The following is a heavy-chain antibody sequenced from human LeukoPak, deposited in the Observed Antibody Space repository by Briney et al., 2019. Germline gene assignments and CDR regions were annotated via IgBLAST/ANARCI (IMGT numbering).Heavy chain of an antibody. CDR3: ARDDFSSARAFDI. J-gene: IGHJ3*02. V-gene: IGHV1-69*06. CDR2: IIPMFVTA. D-gene: IGHD6-13*01. CDR1: GGTFNKYS. Sequence: SVKVSCKASGGTFNKYSISWVRQAPGQGPEWMGGIIPMFVTANYAQKFQGRLTITADKSTSTAYTELSSLRSEDTAAYYCARDDFSSARAFDIWGQGTMVTVSS.